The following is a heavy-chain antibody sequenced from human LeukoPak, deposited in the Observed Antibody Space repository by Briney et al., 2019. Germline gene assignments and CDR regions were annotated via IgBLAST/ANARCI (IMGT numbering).Heavy chain of an antibody. CDR2: ISAYDGNT. V-gene: IGHV1-18*01. Sequence: ASVKVSCMASGYTFTSYVISWVRQAPGQGREGMGWISAYDGNTNYAQKLQGRVTMTTDTSTSTAYMELRSMRSDDTAVYYCARLKVEFYYGSGRPQMDVWGKGNTVNVSS. CDR1: GYTFTSYV. J-gene: IGHJ6*04. CDR3: ARLKVEFYYGSGRPQMDV. D-gene: IGHD3-10*01.